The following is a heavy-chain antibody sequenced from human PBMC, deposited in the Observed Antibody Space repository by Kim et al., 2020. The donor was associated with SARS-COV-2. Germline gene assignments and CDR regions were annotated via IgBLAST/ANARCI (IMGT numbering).Heavy chain of an antibody. J-gene: IGHJ3*02. CDR1: GGSISSGGYY. CDR3: ARDAGNYYGSRLPPFDI. D-gene: IGHD3-10*01. Sequence: SETLSLTCTVSGGSISSGGYYWSWIRQHPGKGLEWIGYIYYSGSTYYNPSLKSRVTISVDTSKNQFSLKLSSVTAADTAVYYCARDAGNYYGSRLPPFDIWGQGTMVTVSS. V-gene: IGHV4-31*03. CDR2: IYYSGST.